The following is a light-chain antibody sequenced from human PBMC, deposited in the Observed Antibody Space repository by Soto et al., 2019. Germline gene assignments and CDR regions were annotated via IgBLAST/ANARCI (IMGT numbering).Light chain of an antibody. CDR3: QQDGSPPQT. V-gene: IGKV3-20*01. CDR1: QTVLSSY. CDR2: GAS. J-gene: IGKJ1*01. Sequence: EIVLTQSPGSLSSSLGEPVTISCRASQTVLSSYVAWYQQKPGQAPRLLIYGASSRATGIPYRFSGGGSGTDFTLTISRLEPEDFAIYYCQQDGSPPQTFGRGTKVEIK.